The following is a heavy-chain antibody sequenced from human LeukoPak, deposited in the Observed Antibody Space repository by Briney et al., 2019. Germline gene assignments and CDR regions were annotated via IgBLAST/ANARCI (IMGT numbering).Heavy chain of an antibody. V-gene: IGHV1-18*01. Sequence: GASVKVSCKASGYTFTSYGISWVRQAPGQGLEWMGWISACNGNTNYAQKLQGRVTMTTDTSTSTAYMELRSLRSDDTAVYYCARDPVRGPYYYYYMDVWGKGTTVTVSS. J-gene: IGHJ6*03. CDR1: GYTFTSYG. D-gene: IGHD3-10*02. CDR2: ISACNGNT. CDR3: ARDPVRGPYYYYYMDV.